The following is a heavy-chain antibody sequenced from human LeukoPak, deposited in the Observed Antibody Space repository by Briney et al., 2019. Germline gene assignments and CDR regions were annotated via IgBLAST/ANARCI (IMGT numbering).Heavy chain of an antibody. V-gene: IGHV4-34*01. CDR3: ATSARYKTTRDY. CDR1: GGSFSGCY. D-gene: IGHD5-18*01. Sequence: SETLSLTCAVYGGSFSGCYWSWIRQPPGKGLEWIGEINHSGSTNYNPSLKSRVTISVDTSKNQFSLKLSSVTAADTAVYYCATSARYKTTRDYWGQGTLVTVSS. CDR2: INHSGST. J-gene: IGHJ4*02.